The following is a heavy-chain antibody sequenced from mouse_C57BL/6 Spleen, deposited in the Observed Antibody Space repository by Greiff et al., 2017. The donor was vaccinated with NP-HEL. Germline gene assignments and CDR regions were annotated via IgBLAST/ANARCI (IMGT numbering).Heavy chain of an antibody. J-gene: IGHJ3*01. D-gene: IGHD1-1*02. V-gene: IGHV1-42*01. CDR2: INPSTGGT. Sequence: EVKLMESGPELVKPGASVKISCKASGYSFTGYYMNWVKQSPEKSLEWIGEINPSTGGTTYNQKFKAKATLTVDKSSSTAYMQLKSLTSEDSAVYYCASGDWCWGKGTLVTVST. CDR3: ASGDWC. CDR1: GYSFTGYY.